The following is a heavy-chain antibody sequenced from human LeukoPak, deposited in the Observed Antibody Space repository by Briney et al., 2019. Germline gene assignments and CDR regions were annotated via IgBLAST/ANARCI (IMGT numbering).Heavy chain of an antibody. J-gene: IGHJ4*02. CDR2: IYYSGST. Sequence: SETLSLTCTVSGGSISSYYWSWIRQPPGKGLEWIGYIYYSGSTNYNPSLKSRVTISVDTSKNQFSLKLSSVTAADTAVYYCARDERRYYDSSGNDYWGQGTLVTVSS. V-gene: IGHV4-59*01. CDR1: GGSISSYY. D-gene: IGHD3-22*01. CDR3: ARDERRYYDSSGNDY.